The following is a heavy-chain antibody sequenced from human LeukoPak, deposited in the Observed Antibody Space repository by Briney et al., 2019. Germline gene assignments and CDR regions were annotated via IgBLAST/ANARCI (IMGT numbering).Heavy chain of an antibody. Sequence: SETLSLTCAVYGGSFSGYYWSWIRQPPGKGLEGIGEINHSGSTNYNPSLTSRVTISVDTSKNQFSLKLSSVTAADTAVYYCARRQQWLVPGYWGQGTLVTVSS. CDR1: GGSFSGYY. CDR2: INHSGST. V-gene: IGHV4-34*01. D-gene: IGHD6-19*01. CDR3: ARRQQWLVPGY. J-gene: IGHJ4*02.